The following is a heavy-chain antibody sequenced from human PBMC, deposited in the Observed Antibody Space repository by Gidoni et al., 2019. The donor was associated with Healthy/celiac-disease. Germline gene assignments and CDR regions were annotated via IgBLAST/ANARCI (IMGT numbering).Heavy chain of an antibody. CDR3: ARGHLWEQWLGYYYYYGMDV. Sequence: QVQLVQSGAEVKKPGASVKVSCKASGYTFTSSDINWVRQATGQGLEWMGWMNPNSGNTGYAQKFQGRVTMTRNTSISTAYMELSSLRSEDTAVYYCARGHLWEQWLGYYYYYGMDVWGQGTTVTVSS. J-gene: IGHJ6*02. V-gene: IGHV1-8*01. D-gene: IGHD6-19*01. CDR2: MNPNSGNT. CDR1: GYTFTSSD.